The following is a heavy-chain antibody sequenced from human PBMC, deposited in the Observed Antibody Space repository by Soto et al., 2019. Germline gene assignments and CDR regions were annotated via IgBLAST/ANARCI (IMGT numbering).Heavy chain of an antibody. D-gene: IGHD5-18*01. CDR1: GGSISSSSYY. CDR2: IYYSGST. Sequence: QLQLQESGPGLVKPSETLSLTCTVSGGSISSSSYYWGWIRQPPGKGLEWIGSIYYSGSTYYNPSLKSRVTISVDTSKNQFSLKLSSVTAADTAVYYCASDTAMVGLFDYWGQGTLVTVSS. CDR3: ASDTAMVGLFDY. J-gene: IGHJ4*02. V-gene: IGHV4-39*01.